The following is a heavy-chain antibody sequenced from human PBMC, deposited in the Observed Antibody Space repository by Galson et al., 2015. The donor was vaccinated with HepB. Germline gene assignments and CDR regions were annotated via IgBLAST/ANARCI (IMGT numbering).Heavy chain of an antibody. D-gene: IGHD2-2*01. CDR2: IRYDGSNK. CDR1: GFTFSSYG. V-gene: IGHV3-30*02. CDR3: AKDSTQDIVVVPAAI. Sequence: SLRLSCAASGFTFSSYGMHWVRQAPGKGLEWVAFIRYDGSNKYYADSVKGRFTISRDNSKNTLYLQMNSLRAEDTAVYYCAKDSTQDIVVVPAAIWGQGTLVTVSS. J-gene: IGHJ4*02.